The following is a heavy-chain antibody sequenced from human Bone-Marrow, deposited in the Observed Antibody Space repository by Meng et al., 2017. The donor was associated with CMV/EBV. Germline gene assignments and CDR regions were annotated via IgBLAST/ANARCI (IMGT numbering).Heavy chain of an antibody. D-gene: IGHD3-3*01. CDR2: IYYSGST. J-gene: IGHJ4*02. V-gene: IGHV4-39*07. CDR1: GGSISSSSYY. CDR3: ARGTTIFGVALIGY. Sequence: SETLSLTCTVSGGSISSSSYYWGWIRQPPGKGLEWIGSIYYSGSTYYNPSLKSRVTISVDTSKNQFSLKLSSVTAADTAVYYCARGTTIFGVALIGYWGQGTLVTVPS.